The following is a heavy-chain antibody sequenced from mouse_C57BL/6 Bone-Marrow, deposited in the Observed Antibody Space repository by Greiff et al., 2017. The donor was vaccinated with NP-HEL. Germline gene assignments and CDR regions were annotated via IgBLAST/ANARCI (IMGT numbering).Heavy chain of an antibody. Sequence: EVKLVESEGGLVQPGSSMKLSCTASGFTFSDSYMALVRPVPEKGLEWVSNLNFDGSYTHYLDSLKSLFIISRDNAKNTLYLQMSSLKSEDTATYYCAREGGLRRRTYAMDYWGQGTSVTVSS. CDR2: LNFDGSYT. CDR1: GFTFSDSY. D-gene: IGHD2-4*01. J-gene: IGHJ4*01. CDR3: AREGGLRRRTYAMDY. V-gene: IGHV5-16*01.